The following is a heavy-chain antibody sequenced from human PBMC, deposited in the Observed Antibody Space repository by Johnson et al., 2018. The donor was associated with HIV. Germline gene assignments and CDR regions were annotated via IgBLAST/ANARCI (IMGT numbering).Heavy chain of an antibody. D-gene: IGHD3-16*01. Sequence: QVQLVESGGGVVQPGRSLRLSCAASGFTFSSYALHWVRQAPGKGLQWVAVISYDGSNKYYADSVKGRFTISRDNSKNTLHLQMNSLRADDTAVYYCARGGSDVFDIWGRGTMVTVSS. CDR2: ISYDGSNK. CDR1: GFTFSSYA. V-gene: IGHV3-30-3*01. CDR3: ARGGSDVFDI. J-gene: IGHJ3*02.